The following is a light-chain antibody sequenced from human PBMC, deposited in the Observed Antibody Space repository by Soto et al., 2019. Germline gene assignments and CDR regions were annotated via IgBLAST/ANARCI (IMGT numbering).Light chain of an antibody. CDR2: VNS. V-gene: IGLV1-40*01. Sequence: QSVLTQPPSVSGAPGQWVTISCTGSTSNIGAGYDVHWYQQLPGTAPKLLIYVNSNRPSGVSDRFSGSKSGTSASLAITGLQAADEADYYCQSYDRSLNGYVFGTGTKLTVL. J-gene: IGLJ1*01. CDR3: QSYDRSLNGYV. CDR1: TSNIGAGYD.